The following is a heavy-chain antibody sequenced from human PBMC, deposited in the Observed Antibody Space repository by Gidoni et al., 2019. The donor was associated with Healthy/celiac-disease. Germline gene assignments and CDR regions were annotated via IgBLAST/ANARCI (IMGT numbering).Heavy chain of an antibody. CDR1: GYSYTSYW. CDR2: IDPSDSYT. V-gene: IGHV5-10-1*03. Sequence: EVQLVQSGAEVKKHGEALRRSCKGSGYSYTSYWISWVRQMPGKGLEWMGRIDPSDSYTTYSPSFQGHVTISADKSISTAYLQWSSLKASDTAMYYCARPGGDYYDSSGRFDYWGQGTLVTVSS. J-gene: IGHJ4*02. D-gene: IGHD3-22*01. CDR3: ARPGGDYYDSSGRFDY.